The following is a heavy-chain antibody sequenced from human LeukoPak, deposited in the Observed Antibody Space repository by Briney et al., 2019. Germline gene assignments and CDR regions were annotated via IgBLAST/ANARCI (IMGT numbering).Heavy chain of an antibody. Sequence: GGSLRLSCAASGFTLSSYWMHWVRQAPGKGLVWVSRINSDGSSTSYADSVKGRFTISRDNAKNTLYLEMNNLRAEDTAVYYCSSGNSHAFDIWGQGTMVTVSS. V-gene: IGHV3-74*01. CDR2: INSDGSST. CDR3: SSGNSHAFDI. CDR1: GFTLSSYW. J-gene: IGHJ3*02. D-gene: IGHD4-23*01.